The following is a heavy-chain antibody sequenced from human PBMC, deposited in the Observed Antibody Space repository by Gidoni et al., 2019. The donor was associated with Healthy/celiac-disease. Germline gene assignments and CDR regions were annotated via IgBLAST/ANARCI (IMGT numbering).Heavy chain of an antibody. CDR3: AKDPFGDLGWFDP. CDR2: ISGSGGST. D-gene: IGHD3-10*01. J-gene: IGHJ5*02. Sequence: EVQLLACGGALVQPGGSLSLSCAASGFTFSSYAMIWVRQAPGKGLEWVSAISGSGGSTHYADSLKGRFTISRDNSKNTLYLQMNSLRAEDTAVYYCAKDPFGDLGWFDPWGQGTLVTVSS. CDR1: GFTFSSYA. V-gene: IGHV3-23*01.